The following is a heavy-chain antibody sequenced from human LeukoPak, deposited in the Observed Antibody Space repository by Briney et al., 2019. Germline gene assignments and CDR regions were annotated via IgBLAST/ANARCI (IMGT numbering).Heavy chain of an antibody. V-gene: IGHV2-70*11. Sequence: SGPTLVNPTQTLTLTCTFSGFSLSTSGMCVSWLPQPPGKALEWLARIDWDDDKYYSTSLKTRLTISKDTSKNQVVLTMTNMDPVDTATYYCARTRYGDYYFDYWGQGTLVTVSS. CDR3: ARTRYGDYYFDY. CDR1: GFSLSTSGMC. J-gene: IGHJ4*02. CDR2: IDWDDDK. D-gene: IGHD2-21*02.